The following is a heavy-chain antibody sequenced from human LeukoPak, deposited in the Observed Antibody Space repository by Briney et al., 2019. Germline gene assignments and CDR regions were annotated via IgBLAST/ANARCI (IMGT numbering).Heavy chain of an antibody. CDR2: IYPGDSDT. CDR1: GYSFTSYW. Sequence: KPGESLKISCKGSGYSFTSYWIGWVRQMPGKGLEWMGIIYPGDSDTRYSPSFQGKVTISADKSISTAYLQWSSLKASDTAMFYCARYSRISGTTESGWYFDLWGRGTPVTVSS. J-gene: IGHJ2*01. CDR3: ARYSRISGTTESGWYFDL. D-gene: IGHD1-20*01. V-gene: IGHV5-51*01.